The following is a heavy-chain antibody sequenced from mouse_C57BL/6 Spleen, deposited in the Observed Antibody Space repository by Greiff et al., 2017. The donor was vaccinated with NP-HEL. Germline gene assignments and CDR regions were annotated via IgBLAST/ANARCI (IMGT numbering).Heavy chain of an antibody. CDR1: GYAFSSYW. J-gene: IGHJ2*01. V-gene: IGHV1-80*01. CDR3: ASGYYSNPFDY. Sequence: VKLMESGAELVKPGASVKISCKASGYAFSSYWMNWVKQRPGKGLEWIGQIYPGDGDTNYNGKFKGKATLTADKSSSTAYMQLSSLTSEDSAVYVCASGYYSNPFDYWGQGTTLTVSS. D-gene: IGHD2-5*01. CDR2: IYPGDGDT.